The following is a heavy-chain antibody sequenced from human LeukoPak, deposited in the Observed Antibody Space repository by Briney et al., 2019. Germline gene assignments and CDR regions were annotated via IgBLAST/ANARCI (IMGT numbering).Heavy chain of an antibody. Sequence: SETLSLTCTVSGGSISSYYWSWIRQPAGKGLEWIGRIYTSGSTNYNPSLKSRVTISVDTSKNQFSLKLSSVTAADTAVYYCARGHYYGSGSYLHMDVWGKGTTVTVSS. CDR1: GGSISSYY. V-gene: IGHV4-4*07. D-gene: IGHD3-10*01. CDR3: ARGHYYGSGSYLHMDV. CDR2: IYTSGST. J-gene: IGHJ6*03.